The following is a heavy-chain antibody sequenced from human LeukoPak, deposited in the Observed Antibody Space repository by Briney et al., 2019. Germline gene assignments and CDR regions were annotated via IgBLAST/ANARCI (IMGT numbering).Heavy chain of an antibody. V-gene: IGHV4-39*01. J-gene: IGHJ4*02. D-gene: IGHD1-26*01. Sequence: SETLSLTCTVSGGSISSTGYYWGWIRQPPGRGLEWIGSIYYSGSTYYNPSLKSRVTISVDTSKNQFSLKLSSVTAADTAVYYCARLREWELLLWGQGTLVTVSS. CDR1: GGSISSTGYY. CDR2: IYYSGST. CDR3: ARLREWELLL.